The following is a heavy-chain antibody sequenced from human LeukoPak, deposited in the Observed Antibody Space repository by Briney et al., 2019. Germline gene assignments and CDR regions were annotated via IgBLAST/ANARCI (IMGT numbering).Heavy chain of an antibody. Sequence: APVKRSCKASRYTFTSYYMHWVRQTPGQGLEWMGIINPSGGSTSYAQIFQGRVTMTRDTPPSTVYMGLSSLRSEDTAVYYCARWQSNYYDSSGYYYVENWFDLWAQSTLVPVSS. J-gene: IGHJ5*02. D-gene: IGHD3-22*01. V-gene: IGHV1-46*01. CDR3: ARWQSNYYDSSGYYYVENWFDL. CDR2: INPSGGST. CDR1: RYTFTSYY.